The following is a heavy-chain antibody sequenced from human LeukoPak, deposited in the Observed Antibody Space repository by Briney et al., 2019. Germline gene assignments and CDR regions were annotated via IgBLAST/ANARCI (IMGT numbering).Heavy chain of an antibody. CDR1: GYTSTVYY. J-gene: IGHJ5*02. CDR2: INPNSGGT. Sequence: ASVKASCKASGYTSTVYYMHWVRQAPGQRLEWMGWINPNSGGTNYEQKFQGRVTMTRDTSISTAYMELSRLRSDDTAVYYCARTGMVRGENWFDPWGQGTLVTVSS. D-gene: IGHD3-10*01. V-gene: IGHV1-2*02. CDR3: ARTGMVRGENWFDP.